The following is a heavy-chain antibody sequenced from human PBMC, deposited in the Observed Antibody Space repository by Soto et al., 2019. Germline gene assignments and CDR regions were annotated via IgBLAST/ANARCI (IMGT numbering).Heavy chain of an antibody. D-gene: IGHD2-21*01. CDR1: GGSIGSYY. CDR2: IYYSGST. J-gene: IGHJ6*03. Sequence: SETLSLTCTVSGGSIGSYYGSWIRQPPGKGLEWIGYIYYSGSTNYNPSLKSRVTISVDTSKNQFSLKLSSVTAADTAVYYCARLYCGGDCYSGHYYYYMDVWGKGTTVTVSS. CDR3: ARLYCGGDCYSGHYYYYMDV. V-gene: IGHV4-59*01.